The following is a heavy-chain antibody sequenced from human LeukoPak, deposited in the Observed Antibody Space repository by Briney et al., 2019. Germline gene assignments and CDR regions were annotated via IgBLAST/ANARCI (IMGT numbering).Heavy chain of an antibody. J-gene: IGHJ4*02. Sequence: SETLSLTCAVYGGPFSGYYWSWIRQPPEKGLEWIGEVDHSGSTSYNPSLKSRVTISIDTSKKHFSLRLSSVTAADTSVYCCARGMNIIDYWGQGTLVTVSS. CDR3: ARGMNIIDY. V-gene: IGHV4-34*01. D-gene: IGHD2/OR15-2a*01. CDR1: GGPFSGYY. CDR2: VDHSGST.